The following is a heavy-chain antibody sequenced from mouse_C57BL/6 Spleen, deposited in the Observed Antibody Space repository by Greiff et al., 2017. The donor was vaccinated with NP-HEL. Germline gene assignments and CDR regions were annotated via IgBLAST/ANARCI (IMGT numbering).Heavy chain of an antibody. Sequence: VQLQQSGAELARPGASVKLSCKASGYTFTSYGISWVKQSTGQGLEWIGEIYPRSGNTYYNEKFKGKATLTADKSSSTAYMELRSLTSEDSAVYFCARFGITTVVATRGYYFDYWGQGTTLTVSS. CDR1: GYTFTSYG. CDR2: IYPRSGNT. D-gene: IGHD1-1*01. CDR3: ARFGITTVVATRGYYFDY. V-gene: IGHV1-81*01. J-gene: IGHJ2*01.